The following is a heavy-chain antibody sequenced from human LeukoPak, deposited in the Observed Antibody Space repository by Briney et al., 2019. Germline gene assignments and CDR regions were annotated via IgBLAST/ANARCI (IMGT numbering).Heavy chain of an antibody. CDR3: ASQYDSSGYQDAFDI. CDR2: IYHSGST. CDR1: GGSISSSYYY. D-gene: IGHD3-22*01. J-gene: IGHJ3*02. Sequence: SETLSLTCTVSGGSISSSYYYWGWIRQPPGKGLEWIGYIYHSGSTYYNPSLKSRVTISVDRSKNQFSLKLSSVTAADTAVYYCASQYDSSGYQDAFDIWGQGTMVTVSS. V-gene: IGHV4-39*07.